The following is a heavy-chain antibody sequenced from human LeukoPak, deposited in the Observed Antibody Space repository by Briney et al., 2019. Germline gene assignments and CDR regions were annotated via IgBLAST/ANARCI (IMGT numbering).Heavy chain of an antibody. J-gene: IGHJ4*02. Sequence: GGSLRLSCAASGFTFSSYAMHWVRQAPGKGLEWVAVISYDGSNKYYADSVKGRFAISRDNSRNTLYLQMNSLRGEDTAIYYCAKGLRSLDYWGQGTLVSVSS. D-gene: IGHD3-10*01. CDR2: ISYDGSNK. CDR1: GFTFSSYA. V-gene: IGHV3-30*09. CDR3: AKGLRSLDY.